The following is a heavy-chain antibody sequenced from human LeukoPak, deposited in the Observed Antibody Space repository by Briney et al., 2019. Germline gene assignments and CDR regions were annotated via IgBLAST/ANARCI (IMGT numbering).Heavy chain of an antibody. V-gene: IGHV1-2*02. CDR3: ATFSGSDETGY. CDR2: INPNSGGT. J-gene: IGHJ4*02. CDR1: GYTFTGYY. Sequence: RASVKVSCKASGYTFTGYYMHWVRQAPGQRLEWMGWINPNSGGTNYAQKFQGRVTMTRDTSISTAYMELSRLRSDDTAVYYCATFSGSDETGYWGQGTLVTVSS. D-gene: IGHD1-26*01.